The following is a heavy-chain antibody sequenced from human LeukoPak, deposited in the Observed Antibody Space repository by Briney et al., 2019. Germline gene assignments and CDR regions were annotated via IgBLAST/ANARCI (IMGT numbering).Heavy chain of an antibody. J-gene: IGHJ4*02. CDR2: IIPIFGTA. V-gene: IGHV1-69*13. Sequence: SVKVSCKASGGTFSSYAISWVRQAPGQGLEWMGGIIPIFGTANYAQKFQGRVTITADESTSTAYMELSSLRAEDTAVYYCARSYYYDSSGFRLPGYWGQGTLVTVSS. D-gene: IGHD3-22*01. CDR1: GGTFSSYA. CDR3: ARSYYYDSSGFRLPGY.